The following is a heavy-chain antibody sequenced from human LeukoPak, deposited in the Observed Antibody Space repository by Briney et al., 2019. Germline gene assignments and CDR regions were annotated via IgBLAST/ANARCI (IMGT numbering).Heavy chain of an antibody. CDR3: ARGRQDVTMIVVVMTAVSYYLDV. D-gene: IGHD3-22*01. Sequence: PSETLSLTCAVYGGSFSGYYWTWIRQAPEKGLEWIGEMNPSGSTNYNPSLKSRVTISVDTSKNQFSLELSSVTAADTAVYYCARGRQDVTMIVVVMTAVSYYLDVWGKGTTVTVS. J-gene: IGHJ6*03. V-gene: IGHV4-34*01. CDR1: GGSFSGYY. CDR2: MNPSGST.